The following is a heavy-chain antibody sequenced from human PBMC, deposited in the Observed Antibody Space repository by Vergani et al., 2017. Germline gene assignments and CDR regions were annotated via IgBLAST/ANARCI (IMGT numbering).Heavy chain of an antibody. J-gene: IGHJ3*01. CDR2: VYWNDDD. Sequence: QITLRESGPTLVKPTQTLTLTCTFSGFSLTTGGEGVGWIRQTPGRALEWLAFVYWNDDDRYSPSLKSRVTITKDTSKNELILTMASMDPVNTAANSFLHRVGYFDWNGAFDVWGPGTMVTVSS. CDR1: GFSLTTGGEG. D-gene: IGHD3-9*01. V-gene: IGHV2-5*01. CDR3: LHRVGYFDWNGAFDV.